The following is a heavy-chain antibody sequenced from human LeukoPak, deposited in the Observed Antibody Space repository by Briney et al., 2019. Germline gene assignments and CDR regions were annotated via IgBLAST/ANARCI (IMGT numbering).Heavy chain of an antibody. J-gene: IGHJ6*04. Sequence: GGSLRLSCAASGFTFSSYSMNWVRQAPGKGLEWVSSISSSSSYIYYADSVKGRFTISRDNAKNSLYLQTNSLRAEDTAVYYCAREKVVGGVFVPLDVWAKGTRVTVSS. CDR3: AREKVVGGVFVPLDV. V-gene: IGHV3-21*01. CDR1: GFTFSSYS. CDR2: ISSSSSYI. D-gene: IGHD3-10*01.